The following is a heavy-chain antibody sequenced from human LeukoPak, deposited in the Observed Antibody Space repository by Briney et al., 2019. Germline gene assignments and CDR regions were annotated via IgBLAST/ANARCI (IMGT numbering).Heavy chain of an antibody. CDR1: GFTFSSYS. Sequence: GGSLRLSCAASGFTFSSYSMNWVRQAPGKGLEWVSSISSSSSTIYYADSVKGRFTISRDNAKNSLYLQMNSLRAEDTAVYYCAREEQQLAHFDYWGQGTLVTVSS. CDR2: ISSSSSTI. V-gene: IGHV3-48*01. J-gene: IGHJ4*02. CDR3: AREEQQLAHFDY. D-gene: IGHD6-13*01.